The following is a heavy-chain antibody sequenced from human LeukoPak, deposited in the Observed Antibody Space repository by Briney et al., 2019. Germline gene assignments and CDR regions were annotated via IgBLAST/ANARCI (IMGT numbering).Heavy chain of an antibody. J-gene: IGHJ5*02. Sequence: SQTLSLTCAISGDSVSSNSAAWNWIRQSPSRGLEWLGRTYYRSKWYNDYAVSVKSRITINPDTSKNQFSLQLNSVTPEDTAVYYCAAGYYDSVWGSYRGGETPFDPWGQGTLVTVSS. CDR2: TYYRSKWYN. D-gene: IGHD3-16*02. CDR3: AAGYYDSVWGSYRGGETPFDP. V-gene: IGHV6-1*01. CDR1: GDSVSSNSAA.